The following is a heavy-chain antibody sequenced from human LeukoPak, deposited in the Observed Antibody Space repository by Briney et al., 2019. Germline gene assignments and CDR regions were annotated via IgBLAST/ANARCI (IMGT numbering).Heavy chain of an antibody. V-gene: IGHV4-31*11. CDR2: IYYSGST. D-gene: IGHD6-19*01. CDR1: GGSISSGGYS. CDR3: ARTVAGNYFQH. J-gene: IGHJ1*01. Sequence: SETLSLTCAVSGGSISSGGYSWSWIRQPPGKGLEWIGYIYYSGSTYYNPSLKSRVTISVDTSKNQFSLKLSSVTAADTAVYYCARTVAGNYFQHWGQGTLVTVSS.